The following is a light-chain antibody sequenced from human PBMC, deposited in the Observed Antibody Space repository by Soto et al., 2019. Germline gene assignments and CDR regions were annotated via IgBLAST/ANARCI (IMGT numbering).Light chain of an antibody. Sequence: QSVLTQPPSVSGAPGQRVTISCTGSNSNIGAGYDVHWYQQLPGTAPKLLIYGNNNRPSGVPDRFSGSESGASASLAIIGLQAEDEADYYCQSYDSSLSGYVFGTGTKVT. CDR2: GNN. V-gene: IGLV1-40*01. CDR3: QSYDSSLSGYV. J-gene: IGLJ1*01. CDR1: NSNIGAGYD.